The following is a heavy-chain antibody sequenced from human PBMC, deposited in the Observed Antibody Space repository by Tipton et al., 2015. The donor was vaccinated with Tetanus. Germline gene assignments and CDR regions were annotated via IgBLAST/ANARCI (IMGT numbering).Heavy chain of an antibody. V-gene: IGHV4-59*08. CDR3: ARLSSITTNHAHGFDI. J-gene: IGHJ3*02. D-gene: IGHD3-10*01. CDR2: SRDTS. Sequence: TLSLTCSVSGDAITSYYWSWIRQTPGKGLEWIRWSRDTSKYNPSLASRVSIPVDKSRNLFFLRLKSVTAADTAVYYCARLSSITTNHAHGFDIWGQGTMVTVSS. CDR1: GDAITSYY.